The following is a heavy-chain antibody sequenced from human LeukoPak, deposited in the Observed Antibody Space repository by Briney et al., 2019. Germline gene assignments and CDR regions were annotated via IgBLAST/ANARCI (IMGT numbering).Heavy chain of an antibody. Sequence: SETLSLTCTVSGGSISGSFYYWGWIRQPPGKGLEWIGSIYYSGSTYYNPSLKSRVTISVDTSKNQSSLKLSSVTAADTAVYYCASTPHSSGSSFDPWGQGTLVTVSS. CDR3: ASTPHSSGSSFDP. CDR2: IYYSGST. V-gene: IGHV4-39*01. J-gene: IGHJ5*02. D-gene: IGHD3-22*01. CDR1: GGSISGSFYY.